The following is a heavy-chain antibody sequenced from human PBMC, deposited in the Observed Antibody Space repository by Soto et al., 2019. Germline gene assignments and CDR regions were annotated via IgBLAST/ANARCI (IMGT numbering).Heavy chain of an antibody. V-gene: IGHV1-8*01. CDR3: ARDRGPSSGYYPYWFDP. Sequence: ASVKVSCKASGYTFTSYDINWVRQATGQGFEYLGWMNPNSGNTGYVKKFQGRVTITADESTSTAYMELSSLRSEDTALYYCARDRGPSSGYYPYWFDPWGQGTLVTVSS. J-gene: IGHJ5*02. D-gene: IGHD3-22*01. CDR2: MNPNSGNT. CDR1: GYTFTSYD.